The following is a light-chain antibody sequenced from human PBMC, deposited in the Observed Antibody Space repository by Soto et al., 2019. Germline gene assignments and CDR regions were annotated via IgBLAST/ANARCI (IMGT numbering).Light chain of an antibody. CDR2: AAS. J-gene: IGKJ2*01. CDR3: LQDYNYPYT. CDR1: QGIRND. V-gene: IGKV1-6*01. Sequence: AIQMTQSPSSLSASVGDRVTITCRASQGIRNDLGWYQQKPGKAPKLLIYAASSLQSGVPSRFSGSGSGTDFTLTISSLQPDDFATYYCLQDYNYPYTFGLRTKLEIK.